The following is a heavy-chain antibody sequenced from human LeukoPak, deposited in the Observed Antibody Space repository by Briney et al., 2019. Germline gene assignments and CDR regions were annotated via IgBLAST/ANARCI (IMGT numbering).Heavy chain of an antibody. CDR1: GYTFTSYG. V-gene: IGHV1-18*01. CDR2: ISAYNGNT. CDR3: ARVWGIAVADGKNFDY. D-gene: IGHD6-19*01. Sequence: ASVKVSCTASGYTFTSYGMSWVRQAPGQGLEWMGWISAYNGNTNYAQKLKGRVTMTTDTSTSTAYMELRSLRSDDTAVYYCARVWGIAVADGKNFDYWGQGTLVTVSS. J-gene: IGHJ4*02.